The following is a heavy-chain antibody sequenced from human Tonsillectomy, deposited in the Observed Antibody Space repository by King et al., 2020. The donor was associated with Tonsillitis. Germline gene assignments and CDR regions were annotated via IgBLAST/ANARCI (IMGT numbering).Heavy chain of an antibody. Sequence: VQLVESGGGLVQRGGSLRLSCATSGFTVSSNYMNWVRQAPGKGLEWVSVIYSGGTTDYADSVKGRFTISRDNSKNTVYLQMNSLRADDTAVYYCARSGYSSAWYAFDHWGQGTLVAVSS. D-gene: IGHD6-19*01. CDR2: IYSGGTT. V-gene: IGHV3-66*01. CDR1: GFTVSSNY. CDR3: ARSGYSSAWYAFDH. J-gene: IGHJ4*02.